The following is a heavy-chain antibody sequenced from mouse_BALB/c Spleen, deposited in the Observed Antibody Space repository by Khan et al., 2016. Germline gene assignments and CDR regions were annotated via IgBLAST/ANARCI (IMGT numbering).Heavy chain of an antibody. V-gene: IGHV4-1*02. D-gene: IGHD4-1*01. CDR1: GFDFSRYW. Sequence: EVKLLESGGGLVQPGGSLKLSCTTSGFDFSRYWMSWVRQAPGRGLEWIGEINPDSSTINYTPSLKDKFIISRDNAKNTLYLQMSKVRSEDTALYYGTRNWDVGCDYWGQGTTLTVSS. J-gene: IGHJ2*01. CDR2: INPDSSTI. CDR3: TRNWDVGCDY.